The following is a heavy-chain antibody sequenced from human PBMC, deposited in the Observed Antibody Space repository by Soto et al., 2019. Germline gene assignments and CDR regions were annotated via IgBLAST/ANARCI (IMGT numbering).Heavy chain of an antibody. Sequence: EVQLLESGGGLVQPGGSLRLSCAASGFTFSSYAMSWVRQAPGKGLEWVSAISGSGGSTYYADSVKGRFTISRDNSKNTLYLHMNSLWASDTAVYYCAKDCSYQLPDDYYYGMDVWGKGTTVTVAS. CDR2: ISGSGGST. D-gene: IGHD2-2*01. V-gene: IGHV3-23*01. CDR1: GFTFSSYA. J-gene: IGHJ6*04. CDR3: AKDCSYQLPDDYYYGMDV.